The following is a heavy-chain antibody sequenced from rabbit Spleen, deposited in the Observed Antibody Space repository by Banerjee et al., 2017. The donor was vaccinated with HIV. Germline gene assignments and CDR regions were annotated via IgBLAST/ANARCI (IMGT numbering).Heavy chain of an antibody. CDR1: GFSFSSSHY. Sequence: QSLEESGGGLVQPEGSLTLTCKASGFSFSSSHYMCWVRQAPGKGLEWIACIYGDYGLNTWYASWAKGRFTISKTSSTTVTLQMTSLTGADTATYFCARSDNNIVRGCNLRGPGTLVTVS. V-gene: IGHV1S40*01. CDR2: IYGDYGLNT. CDR3: ARSDNNIVRGCNL. J-gene: IGHJ4*01. D-gene: IGHD4-2*01.